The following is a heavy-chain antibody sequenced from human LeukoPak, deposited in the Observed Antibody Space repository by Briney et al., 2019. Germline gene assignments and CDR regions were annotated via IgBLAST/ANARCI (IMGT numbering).Heavy chain of an antibody. V-gene: IGHV3-66*01. D-gene: IGHD6-13*01. CDR2: IFSDGNT. Sequence: SGGSLRLSCAGSGFTVSSSHMSWVRQAPGKGLEWVSVIFSDGNTNYADSVKGRFTISRDNFKNTVDLQMNSLRVEDTAVYYCARASTASWYGDYWGQGTLVTVSS. CDR3: ARASTASWYGDY. CDR1: GFTVSSSH. J-gene: IGHJ4*02.